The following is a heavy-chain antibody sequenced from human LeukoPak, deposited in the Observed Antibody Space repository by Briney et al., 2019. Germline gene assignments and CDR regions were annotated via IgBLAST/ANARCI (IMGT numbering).Heavy chain of an antibody. CDR3: ATDHRSVAGTNFDY. D-gene: IGHD6-19*01. J-gene: IGHJ4*02. Sequence: GASVKVSCKASGGTFSSYAINWVRQAPGQGLEWMGGIIPIFGTANYAQKFQGRVTMTEDTSTDTAYMELSSLRSEDTAVYYCATDHRSVAGTNFDYWGQGTLVTVSS. CDR1: GGTFSSYA. V-gene: IGHV1-69*06. CDR2: IIPIFGTA.